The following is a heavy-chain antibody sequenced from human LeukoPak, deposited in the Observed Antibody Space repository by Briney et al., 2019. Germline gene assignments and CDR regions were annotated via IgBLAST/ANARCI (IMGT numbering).Heavy chain of an antibody. V-gene: IGHV4-59*08. CDR1: GGSINNYY. D-gene: IGHD5-18*01. Sequence: SETLSLTCTVSGGSINNYYWSWIRRPPGKGLEWIGYIYYSGGDMNYNPSLKSRLTISVDTSKNQISLMLTSMTAADTAVYYCARQPAATAAFDIWAQGTMVTVSS. CDR3: ARQPAATAAFDI. J-gene: IGHJ3*02. CDR2: IYYSGGDM.